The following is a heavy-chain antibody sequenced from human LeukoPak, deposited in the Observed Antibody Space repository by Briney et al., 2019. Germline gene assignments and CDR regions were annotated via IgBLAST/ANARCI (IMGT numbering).Heavy chain of an antibody. CDR3: ARVKGYYDSSGYHWYFDL. Sequence: SETLSLTCTVSGGSISSYYRSWIRQPPGKGLEWIGYIYYSGSTNYNPSLKSRVTISVDTSKNQFSLKLGSVTAADTAVYYCARVKGYYDSSGYHWYFDLWGRGTLVTVSS. J-gene: IGHJ2*01. CDR2: IYYSGST. V-gene: IGHV4-59*01. D-gene: IGHD3-22*01. CDR1: GGSISSYY.